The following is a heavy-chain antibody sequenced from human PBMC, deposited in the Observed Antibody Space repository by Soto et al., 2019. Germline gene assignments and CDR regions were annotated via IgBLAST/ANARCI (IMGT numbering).Heavy chain of an antibody. D-gene: IGHD1-26*01. CDR1: GKSLSGYY. CDR3: ARHHVRGRTIAGAAEF. CDR2: IKHSGNT. Sequence: QVQLQQWGAGLLKPSETLSLTCAVYGKSLSGYYWSWIRQPPGKALEWIGEIKHSGNTNYNPSLKSRVTTSVDTSKNQLFLNLSSVTAADTAMYYCARHHVRGRTIAGAAEFWGQGTLVTVSS. J-gene: IGHJ4*02. V-gene: IGHV4-34*01.